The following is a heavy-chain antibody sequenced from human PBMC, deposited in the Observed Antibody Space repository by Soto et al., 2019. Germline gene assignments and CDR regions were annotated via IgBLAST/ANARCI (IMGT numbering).Heavy chain of an antibody. J-gene: IGHJ6*02. CDR1: GYTFTAYY. V-gene: IGHV1-2*04. CDR2: INLNSGDT. D-gene: IGHD3-9*01. Sequence: VASVKVSCTASGYTFTAYYIHCVRQAPGQGLEWMGWINLNSGDTKYAQKFQGWVTMTRDTSISTAYMELSRLRSDDTAVYYCARDLRAYYYGMDVWGQGTTVTVS. CDR3: ARDLRAYYYGMDV.